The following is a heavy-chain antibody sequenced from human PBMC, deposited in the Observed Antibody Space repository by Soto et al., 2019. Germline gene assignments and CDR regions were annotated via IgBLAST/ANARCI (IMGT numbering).Heavy chain of an antibody. CDR3: AVYCSSTSCSSDAFDI. D-gene: IGHD2-2*01. CDR2: IYYSGST. V-gene: IGHV4-31*03. CDR1: CGSISRGGFY. J-gene: IGHJ3*02. Sequence: SGTPSLPLTVSCGSISRGGFYWSWIRQHPGKGLEWIGYIYYSGSTYYNPSLKSRVTISVDTSKNQFSLKLSSVTAADTAVYYCAVYCSSTSCSSDAFDIWGQGTMVTVSS.